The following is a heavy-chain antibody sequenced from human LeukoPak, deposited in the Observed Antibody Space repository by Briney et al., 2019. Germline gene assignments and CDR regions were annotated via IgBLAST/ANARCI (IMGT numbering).Heavy chain of an antibody. CDR3: ARHGYYYYTSGYFGY. D-gene: IGHD3-22*01. Sequence: SETLSLTCTVSGGSISSSFYYWGWLRQPPGKGLEWIGSTYYSGTTYYKPSLKSRVSVSVDTSKNQLSLNLASVTAADTALYYCARHGYYYYTSGYFGYWGQGILVTVSS. V-gene: IGHV4-39*01. CDR2: TYYSGTT. J-gene: IGHJ4*02. CDR1: GGSISSSFYY.